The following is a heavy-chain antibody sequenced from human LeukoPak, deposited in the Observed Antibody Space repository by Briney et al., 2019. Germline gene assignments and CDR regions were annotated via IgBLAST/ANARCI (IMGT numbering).Heavy chain of an antibody. CDR2: IIPIFGTA. V-gene: IGHV1-69*05. J-gene: IGHJ5*02. Sequence: SVKVSCKASGGTFSSNAISWVRQAPGQGLEWMGGIIPIFGTANYAQKFQGRVTITTDESTSTAYMELSSLRSEDTAVYYCARDPRAVAGKPNWFDPWGQGTLVTVSS. CDR3: ARDPRAVAGKPNWFDP. D-gene: IGHD6-19*01. CDR1: GGTFSSNA.